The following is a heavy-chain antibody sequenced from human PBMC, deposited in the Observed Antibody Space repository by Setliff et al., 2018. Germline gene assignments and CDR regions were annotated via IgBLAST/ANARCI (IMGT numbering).Heavy chain of an antibody. CDR2: IYVTGKP. CDR1: GASVRHTSYF. Sequence: SETLSLTCTVSGASVRHTSYFWTWVRQPAGKGLEWIGHIYVTGKPEVNPSLKSRVAMSIDRSRNQFSLNLQYVTAADTARYYCARHVFNRGTYPRPCDSWGQGTLVTVSS. J-gene: IGHJ4*02. V-gene: IGHV4-61*09. CDR3: ARHVFNRGTYPRPCDS. D-gene: IGHD3-16*01.